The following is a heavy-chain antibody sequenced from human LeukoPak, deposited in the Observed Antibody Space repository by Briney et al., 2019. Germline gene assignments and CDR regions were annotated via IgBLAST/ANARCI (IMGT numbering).Heavy chain of an antibody. CDR1: GFTFDDYV. J-gene: IGHJ3*02. Sequence: GGSLRLSCTASGFTFDDYVMHWVRQGPGKGLEWVSQISWNSGDIGYADSVKGRFTISRDNAQNSLFLEMNSLRPEDTALYYCAKGAVAVGGTYFDMWGQGTMVTVSS. CDR3: AKGAVAVGGTYFDM. V-gene: IGHV3-9*01. D-gene: IGHD6-19*01. CDR2: ISWNSGDI.